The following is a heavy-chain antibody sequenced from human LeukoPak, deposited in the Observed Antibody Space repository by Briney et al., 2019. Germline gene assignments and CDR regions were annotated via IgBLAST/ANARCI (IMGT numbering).Heavy chain of an antibody. Sequence: GGSLRLSCAASGFTFSSYAMSWVRQAPGKGLEWVSAISGSGGSTYYADSLKGRFTISRDNSKNTLYLQMNSLGAEDTAVYYCAKDPYSSGPYNWFDPWGQGTLVTVSS. CDR2: ISGSGGST. CDR3: AKDPYSSGPYNWFDP. V-gene: IGHV3-23*01. CDR1: GFTFSSYA. D-gene: IGHD6-19*01. J-gene: IGHJ5*02.